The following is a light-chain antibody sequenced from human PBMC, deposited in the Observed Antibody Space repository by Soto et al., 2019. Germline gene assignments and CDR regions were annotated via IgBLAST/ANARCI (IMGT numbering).Light chain of an antibody. J-gene: IGKJ5*01. CDR1: QSVGTY. CDR3: QQGSNWPIT. CDR2: DVS. Sequence: EIVLTKSPATLSLSPGERATLSCRASQSVGTYLAWYQLKPGQPPRNLIYDVSNRDAGIPGRVSGSGSGTDVTLTISSLETEDFAVYYCQQGSNWPITFGPGTRLEIK. V-gene: IGKV3-11*01.